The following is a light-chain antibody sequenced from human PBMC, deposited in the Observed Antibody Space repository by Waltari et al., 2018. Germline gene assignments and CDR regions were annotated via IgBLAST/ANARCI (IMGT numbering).Light chain of an antibody. V-gene: IGKV1-5*03. CDR2: EAS. CDR1: QSIDSR. CDR3: QQFMSYPIT. J-gene: IGKJ4*01. Sequence: DIQMTQSPSTLSASVGDSVTITCRASQSIDSRLAWYQQKPGKAPKYLMFEASILENGVPPRFSGRRSGTEFTLTISSLQPDDVATYYCQQFMSYPITFGGGTKVEI.